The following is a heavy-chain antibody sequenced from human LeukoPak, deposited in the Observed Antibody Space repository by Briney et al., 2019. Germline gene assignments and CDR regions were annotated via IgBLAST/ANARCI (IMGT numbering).Heavy chain of an antibody. Sequence: GGSLRLSCAASGFTFSSYGMSWVRQAPGKGLEWVSSISSSSSYIYYADSVKGRFTISRDNAKNSLYLQMNSLRAEDTAVYYCARDRLIAVAGTIDAFDIWGQGTMVTVSS. V-gene: IGHV3-21*01. CDR1: GFTFSSYG. CDR2: ISSSSSYI. J-gene: IGHJ3*02. D-gene: IGHD6-19*01. CDR3: ARDRLIAVAGTIDAFDI.